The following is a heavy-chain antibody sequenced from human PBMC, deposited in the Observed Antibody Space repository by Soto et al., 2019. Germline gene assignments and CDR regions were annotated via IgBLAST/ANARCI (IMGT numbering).Heavy chain of an antibody. CDR1: GDTFKNCV. CDR2: IIPLFGTT. Sequence: QVQVVQSGVEVRRPGSSVKVSCKASGDTFKNCVISWVRQAPGQGLEWMGGIIPLFGTTDFAQRFQGRLTIMTDEPTTTAYMEPPRLRSEDTATYYCAVDLGFGKLSVLWCQGTTVIVSS. J-gene: IGHJ6*02. CDR3: AVDLGFGKLSVL. D-gene: IGHD3-10*01. V-gene: IGHV1-69*01.